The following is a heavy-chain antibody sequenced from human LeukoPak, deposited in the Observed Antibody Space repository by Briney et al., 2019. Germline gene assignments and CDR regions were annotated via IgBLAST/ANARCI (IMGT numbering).Heavy chain of an antibody. J-gene: IGHJ5*02. CDR3: AREVHDSSGYYLP. V-gene: IGHV5-51*01. D-gene: IGHD3-22*01. CDR2: IYPGDSDT. Sequence: GESLKISCKGSGYSFTTYWIGWVRQMPGKGLEWMGIIYPGDSDTRYSPSFQGQVTISADKSISTAYLQWSSLKASDTAMYYCAREVHDSSGYYLPWGQGTLVTVSS. CDR1: GYSFTTYW.